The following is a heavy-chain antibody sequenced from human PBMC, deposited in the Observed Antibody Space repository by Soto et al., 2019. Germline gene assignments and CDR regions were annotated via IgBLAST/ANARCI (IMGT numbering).Heavy chain of an antibody. V-gene: IGHV3-21*01. CDR2: ISSSSSYI. D-gene: IGHD5-18*01. CDR1: GFTFSSYS. J-gene: IGHJ3*02. Sequence: EVQLVESGGCLVKPGGSLRLSCAASGFTFSSYSMNWVRQAPGKGLEWVSSISSSSSYIYYADSVKGRFTISRENAKNAQYLQMNSLRAEDTAVYYCARAGYGYAFDIWGQGTMVTVSS. CDR3: ARAGYGYAFDI.